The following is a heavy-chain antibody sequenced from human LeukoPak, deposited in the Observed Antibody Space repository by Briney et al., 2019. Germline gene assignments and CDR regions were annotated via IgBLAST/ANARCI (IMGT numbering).Heavy chain of an antibody. Sequence: SETLSLTCTVSGGSIRSYYWSWIRQPPGKGLEWIGYIYYSGSTNYNPSLKSRVTTSVDTSKNQFSLKMTSVTAADTAVYYCARGPAVLSWFDPWGQGTLVTVSS. CDR1: GGSIRSYY. J-gene: IGHJ5*02. D-gene: IGHD6-19*01. CDR2: IYYSGST. V-gene: IGHV4-59*01. CDR3: ARGPAVLSWFDP.